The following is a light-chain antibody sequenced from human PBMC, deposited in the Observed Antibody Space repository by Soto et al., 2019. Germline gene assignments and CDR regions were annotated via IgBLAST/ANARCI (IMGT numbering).Light chain of an antibody. J-gene: IGLJ3*02. V-gene: IGLV2-14*01. Sequence: QSALTQPASVSGSPGQSITISCTGTTSDVGGYSSVSWFQQHPGKAPRLMIYEVSHRPSGISDRFSGSKSGNTASLTISGLQAEDEADYYCSSYTTNTTWVFGGGTQLTVL. CDR2: EVS. CDR3: SSYTTNTTWV. CDR1: TSDVGGYSS.